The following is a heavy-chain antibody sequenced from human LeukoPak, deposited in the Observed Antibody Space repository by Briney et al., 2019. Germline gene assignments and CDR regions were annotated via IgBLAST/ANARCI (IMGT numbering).Heavy chain of an antibody. J-gene: IGHJ4*02. V-gene: IGHV3-21*01. Sequence: VGSLRLSCAASGFTFSSNSMNWVRQAPGRGLEWVSSISSSSSYIYYADSVKGRFTISRDNAKNRLCLQMNSLGAEDTAVYYCARGGGDCSGGSCYSPEEFSTASFDYWGEGTLVTVSS. CDR1: GFTFSSNS. D-gene: IGHD2-15*01. CDR3: ARGGGDCSGGSCYSPEEFSTASFDY. CDR2: ISSSSSYI.